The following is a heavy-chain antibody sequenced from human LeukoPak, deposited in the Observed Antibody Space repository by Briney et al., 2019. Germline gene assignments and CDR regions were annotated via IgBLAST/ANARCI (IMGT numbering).Heavy chain of an antibody. CDR2: MNPNSGNT. CDR1: GYTFTSYD. D-gene: IGHD3-10*01. J-gene: IGHJ4*02. Sequence: ASVKVSCKASGYTFTSYDINWARQATGQGLEWMGWMNPNSGNTGYAQKFQGRVTMTRNTSISTAYMELSSLRSEDTAVYYCCVIHYGRRSNFDYWGQGTLVTVSS. V-gene: IGHV1-8*01. CDR3: CVIHYGRRSNFDY.